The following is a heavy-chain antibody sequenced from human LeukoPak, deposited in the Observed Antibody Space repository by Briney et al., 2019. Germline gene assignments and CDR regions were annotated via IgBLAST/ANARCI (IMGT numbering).Heavy chain of an antibody. V-gene: IGHV3-30*04. CDR3: ARDPDLRYCSGGSCYSFDY. CDR1: GFTFSSYA. Sequence: GGSLRLSCAASGFTFSSYAMHWVRQAPGKGLEWVAVISYDGSNKYYADSVKGRFTISRDNSKNTLYLQMNSLRAEDTAVYYCARDPDLRYCSGGSCYSFDYWGQGPLVTVSS. CDR2: ISYDGSNK. D-gene: IGHD2-15*01. J-gene: IGHJ4*02.